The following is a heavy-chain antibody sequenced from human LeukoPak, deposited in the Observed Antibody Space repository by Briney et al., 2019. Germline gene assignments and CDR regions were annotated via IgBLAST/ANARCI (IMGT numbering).Heavy chain of an antibody. D-gene: IGHD1-1*01. CDR1: GFTFSSYW. J-gene: IGHJ5*02. Sequence: GGSLRLSCAASGFTFSSYWMHWVRQAPGKGLVWVSRINSDGSSTSYADSVKGRFTISRDNAKNTLYLQMNSLRAEDTAVYYCARGVQLERHWGFDPWGQGTLVTVSS. V-gene: IGHV3-74*01. CDR3: ARGVQLERHWGFDP. CDR2: INSDGSST.